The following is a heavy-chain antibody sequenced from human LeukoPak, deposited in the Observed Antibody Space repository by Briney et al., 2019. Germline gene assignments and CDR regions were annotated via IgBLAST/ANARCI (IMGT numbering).Heavy chain of an antibody. CDR2: ISYDGSNK. D-gene: IGHD3-22*01. CDR3: EKDHDDSSGYYSKKPFDY. CDR1: GFTFSSYG. J-gene: IGHJ4*02. V-gene: IGHV3-30*18. Sequence: GGSLRLSCAASGFTFSSYGMHWVRQAPGKGLEWVAVISYDGSNKYYADSVKGRFTISRDNSKNTLYLQMNSLRAEDTAVYYCEKDHDDSSGYYSKKPFDYWAQGPLVTVSS.